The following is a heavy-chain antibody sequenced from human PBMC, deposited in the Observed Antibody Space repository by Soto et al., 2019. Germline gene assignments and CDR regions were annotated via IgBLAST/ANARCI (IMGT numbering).Heavy chain of an antibody. Sequence: VKVSCKASGGTFSSYTISWVRQAPGQGLEWMGRIIPILGIANYAQKFQGRVTITRDTSASTAYMELSSLRSEDTAVYYCARSIVVVTAADYWGQGTLVTVSS. J-gene: IGHJ4*02. CDR2: IIPILGIA. CDR1: GGTFSSYT. D-gene: IGHD2-21*02. CDR3: ARSIVVVTAADY. V-gene: IGHV1-69*02.